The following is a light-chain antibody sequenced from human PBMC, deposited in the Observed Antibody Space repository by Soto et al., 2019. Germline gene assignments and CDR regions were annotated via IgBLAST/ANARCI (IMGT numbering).Light chain of an antibody. Sequence: QALLTQAPSVSGAPGQRVTISCTGTSSNIGAGQDVHWYRQLPGAAPKFLISDSNNRASGVPDRFSVSKSGASASLAITGLRAEDEGDYFCQSYGTSLSGLYVFGTGTKVTVL. J-gene: IGLJ1*01. CDR1: SSNIGAGQD. V-gene: IGLV1-40*01. CDR3: QSYGTSLSGLYV. CDR2: DSN.